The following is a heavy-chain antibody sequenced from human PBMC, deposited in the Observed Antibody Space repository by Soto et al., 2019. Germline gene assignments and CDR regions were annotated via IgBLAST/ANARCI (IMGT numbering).Heavy chain of an antibody. Sequence: QVQLQESGPGLVKPSQTLSLTCTVSGGSISSGGYYWSWIRQHPGKGLEWIGYIYYSGSTYYTPYLTSRVTISVHTSKNQFSLKLSSVTAADTAVYYCARDGSSRGSGSYYWYFDLWGRGTLVTVSS. V-gene: IGHV4-31*03. CDR2: IYYSGST. CDR3: ARDGSSRGSGSYYWYFDL. D-gene: IGHD3-10*01. J-gene: IGHJ2*01. CDR1: GGSISSGGYY.